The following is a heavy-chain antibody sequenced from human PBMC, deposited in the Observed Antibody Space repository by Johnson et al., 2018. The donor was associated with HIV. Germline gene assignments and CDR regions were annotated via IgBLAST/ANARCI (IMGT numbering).Heavy chain of an antibody. D-gene: IGHD2-21*01. J-gene: IGHJ3*02. CDR2: ISYDGSNK. CDR1: GFTFDDYA. CDR3: ARGGGCGGDCYSGYDAFDI. Sequence: QVQLVESGGVVVQPGGSLRLSCAASGFTFDDYAMHWVRQAPGKGLEWVAVISYDGSNKYYADSVKGRFTISRDNSKNTLYLQMNSLRAEDTALYYCARGGGCGGDCYSGYDAFDIWGQGTMVTVSS. V-gene: IGHV3-30-3*01.